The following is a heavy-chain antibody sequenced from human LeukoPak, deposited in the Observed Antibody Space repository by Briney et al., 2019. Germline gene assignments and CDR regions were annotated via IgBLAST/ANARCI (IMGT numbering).Heavy chain of an antibody. V-gene: IGHV5-51*01. J-gene: IGHJ5*02. CDR2: IYPGDSDT. CDR1: GYSFTTYW. CDR3: ARRGVSGEWFDP. D-gene: IGHD6-13*01. Sequence: GESLKISCKGSGYSFTTYWIGWVRQMPGKGLEWMGLIYPGDSDTRYSPSIQGQVTISVDKSINTAYLQWSSLKASDTAVYYCARRGVSGEWFDPWGQGTPVTVSS.